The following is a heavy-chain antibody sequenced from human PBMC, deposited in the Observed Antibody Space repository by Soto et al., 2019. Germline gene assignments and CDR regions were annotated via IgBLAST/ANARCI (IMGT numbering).Heavy chain of an antibody. CDR2: ISGSGEIT. J-gene: IGHJ5*01. Sequence: EVQLLESGGCLVQQGGSMTLSCAAYGFTFSRCAMTWVRQAPGKGLEWVSIISGSGEITHYADSVKGRFSISIDNSKNTLYLQLDRRRAEDTAIYYGAKGWELLRIDSCGHGTLLLVSS. D-gene: IGHD1-26*01. CDR3: AKGWELLRIDS. CDR1: GFTFSRCA. V-gene: IGHV3-23*01.